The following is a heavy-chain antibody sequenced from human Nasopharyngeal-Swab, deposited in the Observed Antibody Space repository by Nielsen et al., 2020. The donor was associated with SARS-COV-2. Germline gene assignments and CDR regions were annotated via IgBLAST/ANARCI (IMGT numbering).Heavy chain of an antibody. CDR2: IYYSGST. V-gene: IGHV4-39*07. CDR1: GGSISSSSYH. Sequence: SETLSLTCTVSGGSISSSSYHWGWIRQPPGKGLEWIGSIYYSGSTYYNPSLKSRVTISVDTSKDQFSLKLISVTAADTAVYYCARERGRGGIWNYYYYYMDVWGKGTTVTVSS. CDR3: ARERGRGGIWNYYYYYMDV. D-gene: IGHD3-10*01. J-gene: IGHJ6*03.